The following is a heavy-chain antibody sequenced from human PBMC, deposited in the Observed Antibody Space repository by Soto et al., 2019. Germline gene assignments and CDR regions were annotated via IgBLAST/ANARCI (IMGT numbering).Heavy chain of an antibody. Sequence: ALVKVSWKASGYTFTGYYMHWVRQAPGQGLEWMGWINPNSGGTNYAQKFQGRVTMTRDTSISTAYMELSRLRSDDTAVYYCARDTYDFWSGYKYNWFDPWGQGTLVTVSS. D-gene: IGHD3-3*01. V-gene: IGHV1-2*02. CDR3: ARDTYDFWSGYKYNWFDP. J-gene: IGHJ5*02. CDR1: GYTFTGYY. CDR2: INPNSGGT.